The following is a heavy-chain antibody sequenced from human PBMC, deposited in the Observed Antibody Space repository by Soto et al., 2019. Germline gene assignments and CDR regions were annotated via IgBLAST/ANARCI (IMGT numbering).Heavy chain of an antibody. Sequence: ASVKVSCKASGGTFSSYAISWVRQAPGQGLEWMGGIIPIFGTANYAQKFRGRVTITADESTSTAYMELSSLRSEDTAVYYCAGIVVVPAAPAGDYYYYYGMDVWGQGTTVTVSS. CDR2: IIPIFGTA. V-gene: IGHV1-69*13. D-gene: IGHD2-2*01. CDR1: GGTFSSYA. J-gene: IGHJ6*02. CDR3: AGIVVVPAAPAGDYYYYYGMDV.